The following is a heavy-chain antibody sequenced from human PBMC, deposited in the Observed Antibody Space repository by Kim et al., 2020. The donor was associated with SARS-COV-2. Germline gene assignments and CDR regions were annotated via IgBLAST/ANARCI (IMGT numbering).Heavy chain of an antibody. D-gene: IGHD3-22*01. CDR1: GFTFSSYG. CDR2: IWYDGSNK. V-gene: IGHV3-33*01. Sequence: GGSLRLSCAASGFTFSSYGMHWVRQAPGKGLEWVAVIWYDGSNKYYADSVKGRFTISRDNSKNTLYLQMNSLRAEDTAVYYCARDEKDYYDSSGYYGDDAFDIWGQGTMVTVSS. J-gene: IGHJ3*02. CDR3: ARDEKDYYDSSGYYGDDAFDI.